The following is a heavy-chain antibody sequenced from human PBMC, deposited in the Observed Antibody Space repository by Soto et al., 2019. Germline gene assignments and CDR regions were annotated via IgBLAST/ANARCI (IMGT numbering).Heavy chain of an antibody. CDR3: ARLLSYDSSGYPVDY. CDR2: IIPILGIA. Sequence: QVQLVQSGAEVKKPGSSVKVSCKASGGTFSSYISWVRQAPGQGLEWMGRIIPILGIANYAQKFQGRATTPADKSTSTAYMELSSLRSEDTAVYYCARLLSYDSSGYPVDYWGQGTLVTVSS. CDR1: GGTFSSY. D-gene: IGHD3-22*01. J-gene: IGHJ4*02. V-gene: IGHV1-69*02.